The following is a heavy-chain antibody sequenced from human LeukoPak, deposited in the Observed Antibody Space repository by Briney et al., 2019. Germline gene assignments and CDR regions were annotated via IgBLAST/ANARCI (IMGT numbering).Heavy chain of an antibody. CDR2: IIPIFGTA. D-gene: IGHD6-13*01. CDR1: GGTFSSYA. J-gene: IGHJ5*02. CDR3: ARGTAADVYNWFDP. V-gene: IGHV1-69*13. Sequence: AASVKVSCKASGGTFSSYAISWVRQAPGQGLEWMGGIIPIFGTANYAQKFQGRVTITADESTSTAYMELSSLRSEDTAVYYCARGTAADVYNWFDPWGQGTLVTVSS.